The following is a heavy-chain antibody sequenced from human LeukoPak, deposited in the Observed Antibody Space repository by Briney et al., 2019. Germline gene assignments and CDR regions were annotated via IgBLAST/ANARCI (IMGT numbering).Heavy chain of an antibody. D-gene: IGHD4-17*01. V-gene: IGHV1-69*05. Sequence: SVKASCKASGGTFSSYAISWVRQAPGQGLEWMGGVIPIFGTANYAQKFQGRVTITTDESTSTAYMELSSLRSEDTAVYYCARDYGDKLLDYWGQGTLVTVSS. CDR2: VIPIFGTA. J-gene: IGHJ4*02. CDR3: ARDYGDKLLDY. CDR1: GGTFSSYA.